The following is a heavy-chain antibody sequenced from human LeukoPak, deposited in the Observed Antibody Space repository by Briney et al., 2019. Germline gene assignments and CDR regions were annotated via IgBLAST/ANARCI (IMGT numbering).Heavy chain of an antibody. Sequence: AAVKLSCKASGYTFTSCTMHWGREAPGQGLGWKGWLNAGNGDTNSSQEFQGRVTITRDTCASTAYMELSSLRSEDTAVYYCAREAYSSSWYRWFDPWGQGTLVTVSS. D-gene: IGHD6-13*01. V-gene: IGHV1-3*01. CDR2: LNAGNGDT. CDR1: GYTFTSCT. CDR3: AREAYSSSWYRWFDP. J-gene: IGHJ5*02.